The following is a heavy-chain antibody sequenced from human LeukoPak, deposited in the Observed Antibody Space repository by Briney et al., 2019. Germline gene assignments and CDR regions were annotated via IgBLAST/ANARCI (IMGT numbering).Heavy chain of an antibody. V-gene: IGHV3-7*05. CDR1: GFSFNSYW. CDR2: IKQDGSEK. J-gene: IGHJ6*02. CDR3: ARDGSYYYGMDV. Sequence: GGSLRLSCAASGFSFNSYWMSWVRQAPGTGLEWVANIKQDGSEKYYVDSVKGRFTISRDNAKNSLYLQMNSLRAEDTALYYCARDGSYYYGMDVWGQGTTVTVSS.